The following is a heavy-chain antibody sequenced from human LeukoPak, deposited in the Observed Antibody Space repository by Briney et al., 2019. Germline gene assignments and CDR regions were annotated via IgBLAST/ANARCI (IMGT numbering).Heavy chain of an antibody. Sequence: GASVKVSCKASGGTFSSYAISWVRQAPGQGLEWMGRIIPILGIANYAQKFQGRVTITADKSTSTAYMELSSLRSEDTAVYYCARGSSWYGLGFDYWGQGTLVTVSS. V-gene: IGHV1-69*04. D-gene: IGHD6-13*01. CDR3: ARGSSWYGLGFDY. CDR1: GGTFSSYA. CDR2: IIPILGIA. J-gene: IGHJ4*02.